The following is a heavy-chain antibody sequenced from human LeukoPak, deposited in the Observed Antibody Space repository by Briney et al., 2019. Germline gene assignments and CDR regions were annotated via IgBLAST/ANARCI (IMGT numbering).Heavy chain of an antibody. Sequence: PGGALRLSCATSGFPFSYYNMHWVRKDPGKGLEWVSSSGSVSIYIFYADSVRGRFTISRDNAKDSLALQMDGLRVEDTALYYCARGSRSGNLDFWGQGTQVTVSS. CDR3: ARGSRSGNLDF. D-gene: IGHD1-14*01. CDR1: GFPFSYYN. V-gene: IGHV3-21*06. CDR2: SGSVSIYI. J-gene: IGHJ4*02.